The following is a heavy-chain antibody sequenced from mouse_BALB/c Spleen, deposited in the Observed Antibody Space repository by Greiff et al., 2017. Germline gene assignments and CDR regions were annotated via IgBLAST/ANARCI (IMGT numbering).Heavy chain of an antibody. CDR1: GFTFSSYA. Sequence: EVQLVESGGGLVQPGGSLKLSCAASGFTFSSYAMPWVRQTPEKRLEWVASISSGGSTYYPASVKGRITISRDKARNILYLQMSSLRSEDTAMYYCGRGRGGNYDYFDYWGQGTTLTVSS. V-gene: IGHV5-6-5*01. D-gene: IGHD2-1*01. CDR3: GRGRGGNYDYFDY. J-gene: IGHJ2*01. CDR2: ISSGGST.